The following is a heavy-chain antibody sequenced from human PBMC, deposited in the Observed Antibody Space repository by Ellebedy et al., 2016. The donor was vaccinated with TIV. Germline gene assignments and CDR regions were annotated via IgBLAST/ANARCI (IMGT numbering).Heavy chain of an antibody. CDR1: GYTFTDFG. CDR3: AREEGYGSGRYYTV. V-gene: IGHV1-18*04. D-gene: IGHD3-10*01. CDR2: ISAYNGHT. Sequence: AASVKVSCKASGYTFTDFGFSWVRQAPGQGLAWLGWISAYNGHTTYPQKFLGRVTMTTDTSTSTVYLELLSLTSADTAVYYCAREEGYGSGRYYTVWGQGTLVTVSS. J-gene: IGHJ4*02.